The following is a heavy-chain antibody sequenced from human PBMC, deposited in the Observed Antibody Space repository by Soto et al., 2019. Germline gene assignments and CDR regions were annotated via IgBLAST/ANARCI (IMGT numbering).Heavy chain of an antibody. D-gene: IGHD2-15*01. V-gene: IGHV3-33*01. CDR2: IWFDGSDA. Sequence: PGGSLRLSCAASGFAFSGYGMHWVRQAPGKGLEWVAFIWFDGSDALYSDSVKGRFTISRDNSKNTLFLQLNSLRGDDTAVYYCAREGYCSGGGCSGGMDVWGQGTTVTRLL. CDR3: AREGYCSGGGCSGGMDV. CDR1: GFAFSGYG. J-gene: IGHJ6*02.